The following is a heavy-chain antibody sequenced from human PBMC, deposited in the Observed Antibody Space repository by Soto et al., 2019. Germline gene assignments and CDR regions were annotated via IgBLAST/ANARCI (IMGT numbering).Heavy chain of an antibody. D-gene: IGHD3-10*01. V-gene: IGHV1-69*02. CDR3: ARFRGSSGMDV. J-gene: IGHJ6*02. CDR2: IIPILGIA. Sequence: QVQLVQSGAEVKKPGSSVKVSCKGSGGTFSSYTISWVRQAPGQGLEWMGRIIPILGIANHAQKFQGRVPITAEKPTRTAYRELSTLISEDTALYSGARFRGSSGMDVWGQGTTVTVSS. CDR1: GGTFSSYT.